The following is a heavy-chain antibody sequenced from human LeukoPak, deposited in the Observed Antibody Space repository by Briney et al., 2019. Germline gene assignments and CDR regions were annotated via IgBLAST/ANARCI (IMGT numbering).Heavy chain of an antibody. CDR1: GYTFTGYY. Sequence: ASVKVSCKASGYTFTGYYMHWVRQAPGQGLEWMGRINPNSGGTNYAQKFQGRVTMTRDTSISTAYMELSRLRSDDTAVYYCAIQIVLVTAFDYWGQGTLVTVSS. CDR3: AIQIVLVTAFDY. J-gene: IGHJ4*02. D-gene: IGHD3-22*01. V-gene: IGHV1-2*06. CDR2: INPNSGGT.